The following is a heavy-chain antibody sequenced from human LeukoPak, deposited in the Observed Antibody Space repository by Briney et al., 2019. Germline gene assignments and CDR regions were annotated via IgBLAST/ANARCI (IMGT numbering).Heavy chain of an antibody. V-gene: IGHV3-23*01. CDR1: GFTFSSYA. D-gene: IGHD2-15*01. J-gene: IGHJ4*02. CDR3: AKVSSPTGYCGGGSCAFDY. CDR2: IISSGGRT. Sequence: GGSLRLSCAASGFTFSSYAMSWVRQAPGKGLEWVSGIISSGGRTYYGDSVKGRFIISRDNSKNTLSLQMNSLRAEDTAAYYCAKVSSPTGYCGGGSCAFDYWGQGTLVTVSS.